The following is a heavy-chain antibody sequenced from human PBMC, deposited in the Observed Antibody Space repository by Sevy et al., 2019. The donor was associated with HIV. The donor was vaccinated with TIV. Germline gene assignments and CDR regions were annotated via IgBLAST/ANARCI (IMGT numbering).Heavy chain of an antibody. V-gene: IGHV1-18*01. CDR1: GYTFTNYH. J-gene: IGHJ1*01. CDR3: ARAPSGSQGPGQYFHH. Sequence: ASVKVSCKASGYTFTNYHITWVRQAPGQGLEWMGWITAYNGNTNYAQRLQGRVTMTTDTSTSTAYMELRSLRSDDTAVLYCARAPSGSQGPGQYFHHWGQGTLVTVSS. D-gene: IGHD1-26*01. CDR2: ITAYNGNT.